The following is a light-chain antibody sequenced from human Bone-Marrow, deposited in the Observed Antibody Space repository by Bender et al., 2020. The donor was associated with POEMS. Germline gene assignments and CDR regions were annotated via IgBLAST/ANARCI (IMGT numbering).Light chain of an antibody. CDR3: VAWDASLNGWV. J-gene: IGLJ3*02. CDR1: GSNIGGYP. CDR2: GNS. Sequence: QSVLTQPPSVSGTPGQRVTISCSGSGSNIGGYPVNWYQQLPGTAPKLLIYGNSNRPSGVPDRFSGSKSGTSASLAITGLQSDDEAIYFCVAWDASLNGWVFGGGTKLTVL. V-gene: IGLV1-44*01.